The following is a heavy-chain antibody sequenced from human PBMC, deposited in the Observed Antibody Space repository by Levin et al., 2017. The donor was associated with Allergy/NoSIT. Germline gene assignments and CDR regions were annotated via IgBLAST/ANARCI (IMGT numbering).Heavy chain of an antibody. D-gene: IGHD4-23*01. V-gene: IGHV4-61*01. CDR3: ATSTVVTGVYFQH. CDR1: GGSVSSGSYY. Sequence: SETLSLTCTVSGGSVSSGSYYWSWIRQPPGKGLEWIGYIYYSGSTNYNPSLKSRVTISVDTSKNQFSLKLSSVTAADTAVYYCATSTVVTGVYFQHWGQGTLVTVSS. CDR2: IYYSGST. J-gene: IGHJ1*01.